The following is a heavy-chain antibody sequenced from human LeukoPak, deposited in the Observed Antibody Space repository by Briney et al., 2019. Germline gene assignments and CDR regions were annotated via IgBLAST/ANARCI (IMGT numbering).Heavy chain of an antibody. J-gene: IGHJ4*02. Sequence: SETLTLTCTVSSGSITTGGYYWSWIRQHPGKGLEWIGFIYYSGSAYYNPSLKSRVTISVDTSKNQFSLRLNSVTAADMAVYYCASARYNCGRGEYYFDYWVQGTLVTVSS. D-gene: IGHD1-20*01. V-gene: IGHV4-31*03. CDR2: IYYSGSA. CDR1: SGSITTGGYY. CDR3: ASARYNCGRGEYYFDY.